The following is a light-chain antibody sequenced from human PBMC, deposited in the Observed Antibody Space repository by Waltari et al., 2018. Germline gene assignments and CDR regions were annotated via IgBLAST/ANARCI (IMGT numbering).Light chain of an antibody. J-gene: IGKJ1*01. CDR3: QQYINYWT. Sequence: LPGYSGDKVTITCRASQNLDRLLAWYQQKPGKAPRLLIYMASNLESGVPSRFSGSGSGTEFTLTINSLQPDDFATYYCQQYINYWTFGQGTKVQ. CDR2: MAS. CDR1: QNLDRL. V-gene: IGKV1-5*03.